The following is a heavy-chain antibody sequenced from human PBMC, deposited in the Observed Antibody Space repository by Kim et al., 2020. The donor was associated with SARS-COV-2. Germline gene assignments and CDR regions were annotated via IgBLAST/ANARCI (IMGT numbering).Heavy chain of an antibody. CDR1: GGSISSSNYY. J-gene: IGHJ6*03. CDR2: VYYSGST. V-gene: IGHV4-39*01. CDR3: TRGSRNYHYYMDV. D-gene: IGHD3-10*01. Sequence: SETLSLTCTVSGGSISSSNYYWGWIRQPPGKGLEWIGSVYYSGSTYYNPSLKSRVTISVDTSKNQFSLKLSSVTAADTAAYCCTRGSRNYHYYMDVWGKGTTVTVSS.